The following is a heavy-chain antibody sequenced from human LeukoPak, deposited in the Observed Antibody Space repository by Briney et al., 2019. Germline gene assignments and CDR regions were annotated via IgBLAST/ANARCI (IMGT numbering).Heavy chain of an antibody. CDR1: GFTFTSYG. V-gene: IGHV3-30*18. Sequence: GRSLRLSCTASGFTFTSYGMHWVRQAPGKGLEWVAGISSDGRNKYYADSLKGRFTIPRDNSKNSMYLKMNSLRAEDTAVYYCAKDPYDLDDIVSGYRGGFDGSGQGTLVSAS. D-gene: IGHD3-9*01. CDR3: AKDPYDLDDIVSGYRGGFDG. J-gene: IGHJ4*02. CDR2: ISSDGRNK.